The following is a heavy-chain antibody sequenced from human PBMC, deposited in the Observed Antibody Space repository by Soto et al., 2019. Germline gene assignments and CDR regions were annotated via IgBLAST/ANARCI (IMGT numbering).Heavy chain of an antibody. CDR1: GFTFSSYG. CDR3: ARDLLLFRSRKSTTLGY. J-gene: IGHJ4*02. CDR2: IWYDGSNK. V-gene: IGHV3-33*01. Sequence: GGSLRLSCAASGFTFSSYGMHWVRQAPGKGLEWVAVIWYDGSNKYYADSVKGRFTISRDNSKNTLYLQMNSLRAEDTAVYYCARDLLLFRSRKSTTLGYWGQGTLVTVSS. D-gene: IGHD3-10*02.